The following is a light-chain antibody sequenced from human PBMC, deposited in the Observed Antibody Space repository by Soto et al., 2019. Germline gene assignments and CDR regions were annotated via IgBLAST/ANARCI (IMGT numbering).Light chain of an antibody. CDR3: QSYDSSLSGVV. V-gene: IGLV1-40*01. J-gene: IGLJ2*01. CDR1: SSNIGAGYD. Sequence: QSLLTQPPSVSGAPGQRVTISCTGSSSNIGAGYDVRWYQQLPGTAPKLLIYGNSNRPSGVPDRFSGSKSGTSASLAITGLQAEDEADYYCQSYDSSLSGVVFGGGTKLTVL. CDR2: GNS.